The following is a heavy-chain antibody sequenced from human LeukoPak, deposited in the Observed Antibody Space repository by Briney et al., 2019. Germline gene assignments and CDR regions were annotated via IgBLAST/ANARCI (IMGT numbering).Heavy chain of an antibody. Sequence: GRSLRLSCAASGFTFDDYAMHWVRQAPGKGLEWVSGISWNSGSIGYGDSVKGRFTISIDNAKNSLYLQMNILRAEDTALYYCVKDSGEDVYDDYNWFGPWGQGTLVTVSS. J-gene: IGHJ5*02. CDR2: ISWNSGSI. CDR1: GFTFDDYA. CDR3: VKDSGEDVYDDYNWFGP. D-gene: IGHD4-17*01. V-gene: IGHV3-9*01.